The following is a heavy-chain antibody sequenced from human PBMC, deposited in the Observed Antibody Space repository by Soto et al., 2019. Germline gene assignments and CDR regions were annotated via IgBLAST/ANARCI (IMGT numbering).Heavy chain of an antibody. D-gene: IGHD6-19*01. J-gene: IGHJ3*02. Sequence: GESLKISCAASGFTFDDYTMHWVRQAPGKGLEWVSLISWDGGSTYYADSVKGRFTISRDNSKNSLYLQMNSLRTEDTALYYCAKGDSSGDAFDIWGQGTMVTVSS. CDR3: AKGDSSGDAFDI. V-gene: IGHV3-43*01. CDR2: ISWDGGST. CDR1: GFTFDDYT.